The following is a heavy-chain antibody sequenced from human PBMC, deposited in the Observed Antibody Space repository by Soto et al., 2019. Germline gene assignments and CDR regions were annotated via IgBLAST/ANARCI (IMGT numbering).Heavy chain of an antibody. CDR1: GFSLTTSGVG. J-gene: IGHJ4*02. CDR2: IYWDDDK. V-gene: IGHV2-5*02. Sequence: QITLKESGPTLVRPTQTLTLTCTFSGFSLTTSGVGVRWIRQPPGKALEWLAVIYWDDDKRYSSSLKSRLTITKDTSKNQVVLTMTNMVPVDTATYYCAHHPYYGLGSYSFDYWGQGTLVTVSS. D-gene: IGHD3-10*01. CDR3: AHHPYYGLGSYSFDY.